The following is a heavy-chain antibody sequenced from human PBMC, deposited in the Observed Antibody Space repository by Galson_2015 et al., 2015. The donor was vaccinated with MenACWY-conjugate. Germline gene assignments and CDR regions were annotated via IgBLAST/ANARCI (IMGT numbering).Heavy chain of an antibody. Sequence: QSGAEVKKPGESLRISCKGFGYSFTNYWIGWVRQMPGKGLEWMGIIHPTDSDTRYSPSFQGQVTMSADKSISTAYLQWSSLKASDTAIYYCARHWTYYYDSSVYSDYWGQGTLVTVSS. V-gene: IGHV5-51*01. CDR2: IHPTDSDT. J-gene: IGHJ4*02. CDR3: ARHWTYYYDSSVYSDY. D-gene: IGHD3-22*01. CDR1: GYSFTNYW.